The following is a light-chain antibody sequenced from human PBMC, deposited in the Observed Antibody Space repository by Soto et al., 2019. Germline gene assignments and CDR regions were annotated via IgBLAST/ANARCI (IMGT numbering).Light chain of an antibody. CDR3: QKLNTYPLT. Sequence: DIQLTQSPSLLSASVGDRVTITCRASQDISTSLAWYQQKPGRAPKPLIFHASTLQSGVPSRFSGSGSGTEFTFTINSLQPEDSATYFCQKLNTYPLTFVQGTRLEIK. J-gene: IGKJ5*01. CDR1: QDISTS. CDR2: HAS. V-gene: IGKV1-9*01.